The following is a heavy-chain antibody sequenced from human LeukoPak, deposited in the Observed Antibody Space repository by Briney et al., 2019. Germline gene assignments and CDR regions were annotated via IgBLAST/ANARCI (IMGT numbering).Heavy chain of an antibody. D-gene: IGHD5-24*01. CDR3: ARDRGDGHSGWFDP. J-gene: IGHJ5*02. CDR1: GGSVSSYY. Sequence: TSETLSLTCTVSGGSVSSYYWTWIRQPPGQGLEWIGYIYYSGGTRYNPSLRSRVSISVDTSKNQFSLKLSSVTAADTAIYYCARDRGDGHSGWFDPWGQGTLVTVSS. V-gene: IGHV4-59*02. CDR2: IYYSGGT.